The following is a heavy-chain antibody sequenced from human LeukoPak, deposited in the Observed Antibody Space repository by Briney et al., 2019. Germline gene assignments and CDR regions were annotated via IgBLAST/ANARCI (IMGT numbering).Heavy chain of an antibody. J-gene: IGHJ4*02. CDR3: ARDAQSGAFSDFDY. CDR1: GFTFGNYA. Sequence: PGTSLRLSCEASGFTFGNYAIHWVRQVPGEGLEWVAIITHNGGNQYYTDSVKGRFTISRDNSQSTVFLQMNSLRPEDTAVYYCARDAQSGAFSDFDYWGQGTLVTVSS. V-gene: IGHV3-30-3*01. D-gene: IGHD1-26*01. CDR2: ITHNGGNQ.